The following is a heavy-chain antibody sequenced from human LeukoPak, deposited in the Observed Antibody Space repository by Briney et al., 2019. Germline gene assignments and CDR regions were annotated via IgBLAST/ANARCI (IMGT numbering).Heavy chain of an antibody. V-gene: IGHV4-4*07. Sequence: SETLPLTCTVSGGSISSYYWSWIRQPAGKGLEWIGRIYSTGSTNYNPSLKSRVTMPVDTSKNQFSLTLRSVTAADTAVYYCARQISSAGTAGFDFWGQKALLTVSS. CDR3: ARQISSAGTAGFDF. D-gene: IGHD6-13*01. J-gene: IGHJ4*02. CDR1: GGSISSYY. CDR2: IYSTGST.